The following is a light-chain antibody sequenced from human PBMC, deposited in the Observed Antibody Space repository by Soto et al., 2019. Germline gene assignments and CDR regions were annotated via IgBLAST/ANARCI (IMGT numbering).Light chain of an antibody. CDR3: QNYKSAPNT. V-gene: IGKV1-27*01. CDR1: QDISNY. CDR2: AAS. J-gene: IGKJ2*01. Sequence: DIQMTQSPSSLSASVGDRVTITCRASQDISNYLAWYLQKPGKVPKLLIYAASTLQTGVQSRFSGGGSGTVFTLAINSLQPEDVATYYCQNYKSAPNTFGRGTRLEIK.